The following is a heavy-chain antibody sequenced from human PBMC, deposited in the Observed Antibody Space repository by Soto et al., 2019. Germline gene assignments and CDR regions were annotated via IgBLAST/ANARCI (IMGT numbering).Heavy chain of an antibody. CDR2: ISYDGSNK. CDR1: GFTFSSYA. V-gene: IGHV3-30-3*01. CDR3: ARDHSSLFDY. J-gene: IGHJ4*02. D-gene: IGHD6-19*01. Sequence: GESLKISCAASGFTFSSYAMHWVCQAPGKGLEWVAVISYDGSNKYYADSVKGRFTISRDNSKNTLYLQMNSLRAEDTAVYYCARDHSSLFDYWGQGTLVTVSS.